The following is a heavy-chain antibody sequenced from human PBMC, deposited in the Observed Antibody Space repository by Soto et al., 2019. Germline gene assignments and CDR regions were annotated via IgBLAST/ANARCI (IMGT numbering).Heavy chain of an antibody. CDR1: RFTFSDYY. D-gene: IGHD4-17*01. V-gene: IGHV3-11*01. CDR2: ISGSSITI. CDR3: AREAYGNFDY. Sequence: GGSLRLSCAASRFTFSDYYMSWIRQAPGKGLEWVSYISGSSITIYYADSLKGRFTISRDNAKNSLYLQMNSLRAEDTAVYYCAREAYGNFDYWGQGTLVTVSS. J-gene: IGHJ4*02.